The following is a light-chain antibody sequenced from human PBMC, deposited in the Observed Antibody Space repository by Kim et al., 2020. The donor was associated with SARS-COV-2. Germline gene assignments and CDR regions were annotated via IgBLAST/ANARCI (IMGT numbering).Light chain of an antibody. V-gene: IGLV2-11*01. CDR1: SSDVGGYNY. CDR3: CSYAGGYTQVA. J-gene: IGLJ2*01. CDR2: DVI. Sequence: VTISCTGPSSDVGGYNYVSWYQQYPGKAPKLMIYDVIKRPSGVPDRFSGSKSGNTASLTISGLQAEDEAAYYCCSYAGGYTQVAFGGGTQLTVL.